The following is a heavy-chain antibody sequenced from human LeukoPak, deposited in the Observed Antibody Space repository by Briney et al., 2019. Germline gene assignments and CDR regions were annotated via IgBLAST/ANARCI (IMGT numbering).Heavy chain of an antibody. J-gene: IGHJ3*02. D-gene: IGHD2-15*01. CDR2: IKKDGREK. Sequence: GGSLRLSCAPSGFTFSSYGMSGVRQAPGKGREWVGNIKKDGREKYYVDCVNGRFTIYRDNAKKSLYLQMNSLRAEDTAVYYCARDKHCSGGSCYARAFDIWGQGTMVTVSS. CDR1: GFTFSSYG. CDR3: ARDKHCSGGSCYARAFDI. V-gene: IGHV3-7*03.